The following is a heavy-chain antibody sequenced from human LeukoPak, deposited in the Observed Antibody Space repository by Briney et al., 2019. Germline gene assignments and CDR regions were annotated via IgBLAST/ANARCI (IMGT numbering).Heavy chain of an antibody. Sequence: PSETLSLTCTVSGYSISDGNYWGWIRQPPGKGLEWIGSIFHTGSTYDNPSLKSRVTTSVDTSKNQFSLSPNSVTAADTAVYYCARRRDGYNFGSFYFDYWGQGILVTVSS. CDR1: GYSISDGNY. D-gene: IGHD5-24*01. J-gene: IGHJ4*02. V-gene: IGHV4-38-2*02. CDR3: ARRRDGYNFGSFYFDY. CDR2: IFHTGST.